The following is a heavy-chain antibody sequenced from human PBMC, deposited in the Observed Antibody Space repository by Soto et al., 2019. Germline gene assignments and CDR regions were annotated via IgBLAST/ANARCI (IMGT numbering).Heavy chain of an antibody. CDR3: ARYSGKYQGPIDY. CDR2: ISYDGSNK. D-gene: IGHD1-26*01. V-gene: IGHV3-30*03. CDR1: GFTFSHYG. Sequence: QVQLVESGGGVVQPGRSLRLSCAASGFTFSHYGIHWVRQAPGKGLEWLAVISYDGSNKHYADSVKGRFTVSRDNSKNTLYLQMNSLRAEDTAVYFCARYSGKYQGPIDYWGQGTLVTVCS. J-gene: IGHJ4*02.